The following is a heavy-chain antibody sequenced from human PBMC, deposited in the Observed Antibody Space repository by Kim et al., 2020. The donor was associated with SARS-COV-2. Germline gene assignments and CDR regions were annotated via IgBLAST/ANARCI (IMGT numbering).Heavy chain of an antibody. V-gene: IGHV3-23*01. Sequence: DSVKGRFTISRDNSKNTLYLQMNSLRAEDTAVYYCAKQFGGSGSYHPFDYWGQGTLVTVSS. CDR3: AKQFGGSGSYHPFDY. D-gene: IGHD3-10*01. J-gene: IGHJ4*01.